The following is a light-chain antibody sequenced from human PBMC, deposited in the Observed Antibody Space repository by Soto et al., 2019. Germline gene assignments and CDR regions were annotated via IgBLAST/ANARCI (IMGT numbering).Light chain of an antibody. V-gene: IGKV3-11*01. CDR2: DAS. CDR3: QQRSNWPPSWT. J-gene: IGKJ1*01. Sequence: EIVLTQSPATLSLSPGERATLSCRASQSVSSYLAWYQQKPGQAPRPLIYDASNRATVIPARFSGSGSGTDFTLTISSLEPEDFAVYYCQQRSNWPPSWTFGQGTKVEIQ. CDR1: QSVSSY.